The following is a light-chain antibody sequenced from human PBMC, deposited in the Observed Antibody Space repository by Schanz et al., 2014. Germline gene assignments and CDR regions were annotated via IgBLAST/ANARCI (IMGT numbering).Light chain of an antibody. CDR3: LLYFGGPPV. CDR2: GTS. CDR1: TGAVTSGNY. V-gene: IGLV7-43*01. Sequence: QAVVTQEPSLTVSPGGTVTLTCASSTGAVTSGNYPNWFQQKPGQAPRALIYGTSNKHSWTPARFSGSLLGGKAALTLSGVQPGDEAEYYCLLYFGGPPVFGGGTKLTVL. J-gene: IGLJ3*02.